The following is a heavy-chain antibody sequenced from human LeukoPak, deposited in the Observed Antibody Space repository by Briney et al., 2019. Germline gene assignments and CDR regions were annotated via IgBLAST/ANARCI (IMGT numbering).Heavy chain of an antibody. D-gene: IGHD2-2*02. J-gene: IGHJ6*02. Sequence: PSETLSLTCTVSGGSISSYYWSWIRQPAGKGLEWIGRIYTSGSTNYNPSLKSRVTMSVDTSKNQFSLKLSSVTAADTAVYYCAREYQLLYRTYYYGMDVWGQGTTVTVSS. CDR2: IYTSGST. CDR3: AREYQLLYRTYYYGMDV. CDR1: GGSISSYY. V-gene: IGHV4-4*07.